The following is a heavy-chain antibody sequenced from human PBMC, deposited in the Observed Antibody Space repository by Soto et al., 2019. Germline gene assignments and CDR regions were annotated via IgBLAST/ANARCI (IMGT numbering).Heavy chain of an antibody. V-gene: IGHV4-59*01. D-gene: IGHD1-26*01. J-gene: IGHJ5*02. Sequence: ETLSLTCVVFGGAITSYHWGWVRQFPGKGLESIAHTAYPGNTHYTPTPQSRVTISMDTSKNQLSLKMTTLTEADTAVYYCARDMHAGSAHYFGPWGQGTLVTVSS. CDR3: ARDMHAGSAHYFGP. CDR2: TAYPGNT. CDR1: GGAITSYH.